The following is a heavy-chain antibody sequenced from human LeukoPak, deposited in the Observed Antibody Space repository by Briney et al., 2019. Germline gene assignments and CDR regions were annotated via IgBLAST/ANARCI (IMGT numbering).Heavy chain of an antibody. CDR1: GFTFNNYW. J-gene: IGHJ5*02. CDR2: INRNGSEK. Sequence: GGSLRLSCTASGFTFNNYWMNWVRQAPGKGLEWVANINRNGSEKYYVDSVKGRFTISRDNAKNSLYLQMDSLRAEDTAVYYCARDQGAGSDHWGQGTLVTVSS. V-gene: IGHV3-7*01. D-gene: IGHD6-19*01. CDR3: ARDQGAGSDH.